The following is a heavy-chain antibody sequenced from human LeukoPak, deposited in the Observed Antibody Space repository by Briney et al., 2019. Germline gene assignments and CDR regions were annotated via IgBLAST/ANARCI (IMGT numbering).Heavy chain of an antibody. J-gene: IGHJ4*02. Sequence: GGSLRLSCAASGFTFSSYWMHWVRQAPGKGLVWVSRINSDGSSTSYADSVKGRFTISRDNAKNTLYLQMNSLRAEDTAVYYCASPHSSSWPNYFDYWGQGTLVTVSS. CDR1: GFTFSSYW. D-gene: IGHD6-13*01. V-gene: IGHV3-74*01. CDR2: INSDGSST. CDR3: ASPHSSSWPNYFDY.